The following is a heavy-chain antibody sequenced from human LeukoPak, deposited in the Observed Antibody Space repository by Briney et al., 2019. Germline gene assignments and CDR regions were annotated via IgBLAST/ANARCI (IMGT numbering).Heavy chain of an antibody. J-gene: IGHJ4*02. CDR2: INPNSGDT. V-gene: IGHV1-2*02. D-gene: IGHD4-17*01. CDR3: ARGDEYGDF. CDR1: GYTISGYY. Sequence: ASVEVSCKASGYTISGYYIHWVRQAPGQGLEWMGWINPNSGDTNSAQKFQGRVTLTRDTSISTAYMEVSRLNSDDTARYYCARGDEYGDFWGQGTLVSVSS.